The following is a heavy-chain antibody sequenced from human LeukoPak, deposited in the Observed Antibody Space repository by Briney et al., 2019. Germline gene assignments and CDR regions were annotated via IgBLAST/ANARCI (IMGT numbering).Heavy chain of an antibody. J-gene: IGHJ6*02. D-gene: IGHD3-3*01. CDR1: GFTFSSYA. CDR2: MSGSGGST. Sequence: GGSLRLSCAASGFTFSSYAMSWVRQAPGKGLEWVSAMSGSGGSTYYAASVKGRFTISRNNSKNTLNLQMNNLRAEDTAVYYCAKVPPVWSGCPCLGMDLWGQGTPVTVSS. V-gene: IGHV3-23*01. CDR3: AKVPPVWSGCPCLGMDL.